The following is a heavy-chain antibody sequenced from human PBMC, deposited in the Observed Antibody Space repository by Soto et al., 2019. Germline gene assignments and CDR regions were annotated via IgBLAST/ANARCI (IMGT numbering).Heavy chain of an antibody. D-gene: IGHD1-7*01. V-gene: IGHV3-74*01. CDR1: GFTVCSYW. CDR2: INSDGSST. CDR3: ARTLLRYNWNYYPYYYGMDV. Sequence: GGALRVLSAAYGFTVCSYWMQWVRQAPGKGLVWVSRINSDGSSTSYADSVKGRFTISRDNAKNTLYLQMNSLRAEDTAVYDCARTLLRYNWNYYPYYYGMDVWGQGTTVPVS. J-gene: IGHJ6*02.